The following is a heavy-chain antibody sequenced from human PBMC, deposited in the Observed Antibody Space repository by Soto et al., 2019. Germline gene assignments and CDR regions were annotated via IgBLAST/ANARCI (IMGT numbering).Heavy chain of an antibody. J-gene: IGHJ4*02. CDR1: GFTFSSYA. Sequence: VQLLESGGGLVQPGGSLRLSCAASGFTFSSYAMSWVRQAPGKGLEWVSVVSGGGGSTYYADSVKGRFTISRDNSKNTLYLQMNSLRAEDTAVYYCAKRGAGHYFDYWGQGTLVTVSS. CDR2: VSGGGGST. CDR3: AKRGAGHYFDY. D-gene: IGHD6-19*01. V-gene: IGHV3-23*01.